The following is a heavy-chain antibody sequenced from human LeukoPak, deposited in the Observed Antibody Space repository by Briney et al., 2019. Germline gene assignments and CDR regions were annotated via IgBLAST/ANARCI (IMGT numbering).Heavy chain of an antibody. J-gene: IGHJ4*02. Sequence: SETLSLTCTVSGYSISSGHYWGWIRQPPGKGLEWIGSMYHSGSTYYNPPLKSRVTISEDTSKNQFSLKLRSVTAADTAVYCCASLPTVYSRGYLALWGQGTLVTVSS. D-gene: IGHD3-22*01. CDR2: MYHSGST. V-gene: IGHV4-38-2*02. CDR3: ASLPTVYSRGYLAL. CDR1: GYSISSGHY.